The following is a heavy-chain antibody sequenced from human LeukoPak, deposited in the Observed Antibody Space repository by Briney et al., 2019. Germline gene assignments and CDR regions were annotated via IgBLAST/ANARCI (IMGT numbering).Heavy chain of an antibody. J-gene: IGHJ6*03. CDR3: ARSPRHTWNYYMDV. CDR1: GGSLRSGSYY. V-gene: IGHV4-61*02. CDR2: IYHSGST. D-gene: IGHD1-1*01. Sequence: SQTLSLTCTVSGGSLRSGSYYWSWIRQPAGKGLEWIGRIYHSGSTNYNPSLKSRVTISVDTSKNQFSVKLSSVTAADTAVYYCARSPRHTWNYYMDVWGKGTTVTVSS.